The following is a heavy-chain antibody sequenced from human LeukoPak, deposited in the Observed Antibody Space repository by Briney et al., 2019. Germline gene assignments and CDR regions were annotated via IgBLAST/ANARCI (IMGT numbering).Heavy chain of an antibody. V-gene: IGHV3-23*01. J-gene: IGHJ5*02. D-gene: IGHD2-2*01. CDR1: GFTFNIYA. Sequence: GGSLRLSCAASGFTFNIYAMSWVRQAPGKGLEWVSAISGSGGSTYYADSVKGRFTISRDNSKNTLYLQMNSLRAEDTAVYYCAKLGSYCSSTPTRCWFDPWGQGTLVTVSS. CDR2: ISGSGGST. CDR3: AKLGSYCSSTPTRCWFDP.